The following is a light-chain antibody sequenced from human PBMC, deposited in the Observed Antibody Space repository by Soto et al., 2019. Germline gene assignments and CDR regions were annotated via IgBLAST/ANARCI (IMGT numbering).Light chain of an antibody. V-gene: IGKV3-11*01. Sequence: EIVLTQSPATLSLSPGERDPLSCRASQSVSSYLAWYPQKPGQAPRLLIYDASNRATGIPARFSGSGSGTDFTLTISSLEPEDFAVYYCQQYGSSPTWTFGQGTTVDIK. CDR2: DAS. J-gene: IGKJ1*01. CDR1: QSVSSY. CDR3: QQYGSSPTWT.